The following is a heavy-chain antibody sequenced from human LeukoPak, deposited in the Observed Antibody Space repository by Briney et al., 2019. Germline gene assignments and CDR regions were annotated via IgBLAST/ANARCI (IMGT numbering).Heavy chain of an antibody. V-gene: IGHV3-23*01. J-gene: IGHJ4*02. CDR2: ISGSGGST. CDR3: ARRRPYYFAY. Sequence: PGGSLRLSCAASGFAFSTYVMSWVRQARGKGLEWVSAISGSGGSTYYADSVKGRFTISRDNSKNTLYLQMSSLTGEDTALYYCARRRPYYFAYWGQGTLVTVSS. D-gene: IGHD5-24*01. CDR1: GFAFSTYV.